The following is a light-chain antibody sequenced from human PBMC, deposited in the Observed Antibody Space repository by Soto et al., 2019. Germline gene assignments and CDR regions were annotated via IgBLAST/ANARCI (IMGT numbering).Light chain of an antibody. CDR1: SSDVGGYNY. CDR2: DVS. V-gene: IGLV2-14*01. CDR3: SSYTSSSTLV. J-gene: IGLJ1*01. Sequence: QSALTQPASVSGSHGQSITISCTGTSSDVGGYNYVSWYQQHPGKAPKLMIYDVSNRPSGVSNRFSGSKSGNTASLTISGLQAEYEADYYCSSYTSSSTLVFGTGTKLTVL.